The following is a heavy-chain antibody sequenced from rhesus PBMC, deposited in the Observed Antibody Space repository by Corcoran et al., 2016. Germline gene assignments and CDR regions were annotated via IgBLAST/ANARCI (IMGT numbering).Heavy chain of an antibody. J-gene: IGHJ4*01. Sequence: QVQLQESGPGLVKPSETLSLTCAVSGGSISSSHWWSWIRQPPGQGLEWVGYISGSSDYPSYNPSLKSRVTISKDTSKNQVSLKLSSVTAADTAVYYCARRPGSDTPTINGGYWGQGVLVTVSS. D-gene: IGHD5-12*01. CDR3: ARRPGSDTPTINGGY. CDR2: ISGSSDYP. V-gene: IGHV4-65*02. CDR1: GGSISSSHW.